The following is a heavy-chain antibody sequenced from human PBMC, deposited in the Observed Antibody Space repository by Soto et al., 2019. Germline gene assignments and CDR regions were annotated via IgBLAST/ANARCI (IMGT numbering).Heavy chain of an antibody. CDR3: AKVPPHVRSDVYYFDS. D-gene: IGHD3-3*02. CDR1: GFTFSTYA. Sequence: HPGGSLRLACAAYGFTFSTYAMSCVRQAPGKGLEWVSALSATGATFHANSVMGRFVSSRGNSKNILYLQMNSLRVEDTAVYYCAKVPPHVRSDVYYFDSWGQGTQVTVSS. CDR2: LSATGAT. V-gene: IGHV3-23*01. J-gene: IGHJ4*02.